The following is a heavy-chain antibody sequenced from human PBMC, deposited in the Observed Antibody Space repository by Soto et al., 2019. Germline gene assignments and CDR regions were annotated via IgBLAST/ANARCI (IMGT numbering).Heavy chain of an antibody. V-gene: IGHV5-51*01. CDR3: ATAYVYDFENSNYYRDAFDI. CDR2: MYPDDSDI. J-gene: IGHJ3*02. CDR1: GYSFSFYW. D-gene: IGHD3-22*01. Sequence: GESLKISCKASGYSFSFYWIGWVRQMPGKGLEWMAIMYPDDSDIRYSPSFEAHVTISADKSTSTAFLQWSSLRASDTAMYYCATAYVYDFENSNYYRDAFDIWGQGTLVTVSS.